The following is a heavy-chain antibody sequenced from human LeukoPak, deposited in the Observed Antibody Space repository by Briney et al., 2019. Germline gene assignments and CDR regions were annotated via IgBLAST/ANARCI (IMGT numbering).Heavy chain of an antibody. CDR3: ARGYSYGSYYFDN. D-gene: IGHD5-18*01. CDR1: GFTVSSNY. V-gene: IGHV4-59*02. Sequence: KAGGSLRLSCAASGFTVSSNYMSWVRQAPGKGLEWIGYIYYSGNTNYNPSLKSRVTISVDTSKNQFSLKLSSVTAADTAIYYCARGYSYGSYYFDNWGQGTLVTVSS. J-gene: IGHJ4*02. CDR2: IYYSGNT.